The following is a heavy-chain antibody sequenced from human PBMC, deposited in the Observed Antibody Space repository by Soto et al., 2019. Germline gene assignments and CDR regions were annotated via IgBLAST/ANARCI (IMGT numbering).Heavy chain of an antibody. V-gene: IGHV3-33*01. D-gene: IGHD1-26*01. CDR3: ARDYGIVGATTPYYFDY. CDR2: IWYDGSNK. CDR1: GFTFSSYG. Sequence: SGGSLRLSCAASGFTFSSYGMHWVRQAPGKGLEWVAVIWYDGSNKYYADSVKGRFTISRDNSKNTLYLQMNSLRAEDTAVYYCARDYGIVGATTPYYFDYWGQGTRVTVSS. J-gene: IGHJ4*02.